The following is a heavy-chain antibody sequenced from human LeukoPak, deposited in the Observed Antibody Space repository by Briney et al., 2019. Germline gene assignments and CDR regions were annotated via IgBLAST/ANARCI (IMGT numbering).Heavy chain of an antibody. Sequence: SETLSLTCTVSGVSISSYYWNWLRQPPGKGLEWLGYVYYSGSTNYKPSLKSRVTISVDTSKNQFSLKLSSVTAADTAVYYCARDRSRDGYKGDRFDIWGQGTMVTVSS. D-gene: IGHD5-24*01. CDR1: GVSISSYY. V-gene: IGHV4-59*01. J-gene: IGHJ3*02. CDR2: VYYSGST. CDR3: ARDRSRDGYKGDRFDI.